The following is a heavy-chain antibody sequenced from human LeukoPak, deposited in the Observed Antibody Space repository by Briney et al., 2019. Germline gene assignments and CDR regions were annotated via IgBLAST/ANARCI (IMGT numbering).Heavy chain of an antibody. CDR3: ARVVPAAYYYYYMDV. D-gene: IGHD2-2*01. J-gene: IGHJ6*03. CDR1: GGSISSGGYS. Sequence: SETLSLTCAVSGGSISSGGYSWSWIRQPPGKGLEWIGYRSTYYNPSLKSRVTISVDTSKNQFSLKLSSVTAADTAVYYCARVVPAAYYYYYMDVWGKGTTVTVSS. V-gene: IGHV4-30-4*07. CDR2: RST.